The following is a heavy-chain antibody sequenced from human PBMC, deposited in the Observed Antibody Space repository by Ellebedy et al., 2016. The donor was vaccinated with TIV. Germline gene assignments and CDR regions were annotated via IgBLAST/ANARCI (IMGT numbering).Heavy chain of an antibody. Sequence: MPSETLSLTCTVSGGSLSSYFWSWVRQPPGKGLEWIGYVYSTGTINYNPSFESRVTMSVDTSKNQFSLKLNSVTAADTAVYFGARHEKGYWSHFDSWGQGTLVTVSS. CDR1: GGSLSSYF. CDR3: ARHEKGYWSHFDS. CDR2: VYSTGTI. D-gene: IGHD2-8*02. J-gene: IGHJ4*02. V-gene: IGHV4-59*08.